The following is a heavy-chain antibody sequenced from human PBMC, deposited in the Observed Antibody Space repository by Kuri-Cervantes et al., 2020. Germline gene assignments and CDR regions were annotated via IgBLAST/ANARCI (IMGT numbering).Heavy chain of an antibody. J-gene: IGHJ4*02. V-gene: IGHV6-1*01. CDR2: TYYRSKWYN. Sequence: SETLSLTCAISGDSVSSNSAAWNWIRQSPSRGLEWLGRTYYRSKWYNDYAVSVKSRITINPDTSKNQFSLQLNSVTPEDTAVYYCVRSSHGGYSSSWLFDYWGQGTLVTVSS. CDR1: GDSVSSNSAA. D-gene: IGHD6-13*01. CDR3: VRSSHGGYSSSWLFDY.